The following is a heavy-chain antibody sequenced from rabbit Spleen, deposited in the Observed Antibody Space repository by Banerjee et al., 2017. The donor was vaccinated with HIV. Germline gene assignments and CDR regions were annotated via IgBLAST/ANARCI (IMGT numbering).Heavy chain of an antibody. Sequence: QEQLVESGGGLVKPEGSLTLTCTASGFSFSSSYYMCWVRQAPGKGLEWIACIDSGSSAFTYFASWATGRFTISKTSSTTVTLQMTSLTAADTATYFCARDSGSSFSSYGMDLWGPGTLVTVS. CDR3: ARDSGSSFSSYGMDL. V-gene: IGHV1S45*01. CDR2: IDSGSSAFT. CDR1: GFSFSSSYY. D-gene: IGHD8-1*01. J-gene: IGHJ6*01.